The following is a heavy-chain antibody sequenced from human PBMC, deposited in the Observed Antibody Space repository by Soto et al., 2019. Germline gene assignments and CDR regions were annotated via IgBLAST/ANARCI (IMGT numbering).Heavy chain of an antibody. J-gene: IGHJ4*02. CDR2: IYYSGST. CDR3: ARGPVVTPFVDY. V-gene: IGHV4-61*01. Sequence: LXLTCTVSRGSVTSGNYYWSWILQPPGKGLEWIGHIYYSGSTNYNPSLKSRVTISVDASKNQFSLKLSSVTAADTAIYYCARGPVVTPFVDYWGQGTLVTVSS. D-gene: IGHD2-21*02. CDR1: RGSVTSGNYY.